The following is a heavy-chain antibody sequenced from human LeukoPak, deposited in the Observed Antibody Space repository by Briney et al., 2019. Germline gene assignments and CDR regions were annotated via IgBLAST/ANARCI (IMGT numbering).Heavy chain of an antibody. Sequence: GGSLRLSCAASGFTFSDYYMSWIRQAPGKGLEWVSYISSSGSTIYYAASVKGRFTISRDNAKNSLYLQMNSLRAEDTAVYYCARRSPDYYYYYGMDVWGQGTTVTVSS. J-gene: IGHJ6*02. V-gene: IGHV3-11*01. CDR1: GFTFSDYY. CDR2: ISSSGSTI. CDR3: ARRSPDYYYYYGMDV. D-gene: IGHD6-13*01.